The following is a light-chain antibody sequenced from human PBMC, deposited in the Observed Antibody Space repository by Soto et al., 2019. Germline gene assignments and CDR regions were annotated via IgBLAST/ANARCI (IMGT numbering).Light chain of an antibody. CDR3: CSYAGGYTHVV. CDR1: SSDVGGYNY. J-gene: IGLJ2*01. V-gene: IGLV2-11*01. CDR2: DVS. Sequence: QSALTQPRSVSGSPGQSVTISCTGTSSDVGGYNYVSWYQQQHPGKVPKLMIHDVSKRPSGVPDRFSGSKSGNTASLTISGLQAEDEADYYCCSYAGGYTHVVFGGGTQLTVL.